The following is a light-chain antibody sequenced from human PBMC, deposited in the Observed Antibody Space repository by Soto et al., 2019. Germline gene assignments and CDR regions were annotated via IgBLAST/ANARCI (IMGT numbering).Light chain of an antibody. J-gene: IGKJ5*01. Sequence: DIQMTHSPSSLSASVGDRVTITCQASQDISNYLNWYQQKPGKAPKLLIYDASNLETGVPSRFSGSGSGTDFTFTISRLQPEDIATYYCQQYDNLITFGQGTRLEIK. CDR1: QDISNY. V-gene: IGKV1-33*01. CDR3: QQYDNLIT. CDR2: DAS.